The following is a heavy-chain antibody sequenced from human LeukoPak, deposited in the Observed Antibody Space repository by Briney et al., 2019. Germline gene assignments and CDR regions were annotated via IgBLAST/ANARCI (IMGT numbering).Heavy chain of an antibody. D-gene: IGHD5-18*01. Sequence: GGSLRLSCAASGFSFSSYAMSWVRQAPGEGLEWGSAISGSGGSTYYADSVKGRFTISRDNSKNTLYLQMNSLRPEDTAVYYCAKVEYSYGYGSPFDYWGQGTLVTVSS. J-gene: IGHJ4*02. CDR3: AKVEYSYGYGSPFDY. CDR1: GFSFSSYA. V-gene: IGHV3-23*01. CDR2: ISGSGGST.